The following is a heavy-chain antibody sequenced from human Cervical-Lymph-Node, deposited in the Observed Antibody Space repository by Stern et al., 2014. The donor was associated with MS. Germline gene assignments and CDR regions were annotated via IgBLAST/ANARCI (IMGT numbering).Heavy chain of an antibody. CDR3: ARDLNSNYYDSSGYYSAFDI. CDR1: GGTFSSYA. CDR2: IIPIFGTA. Sequence: QVQLVESGAEVKKPGSSVKVSCKASGGTFSSYAISWVRQAPGQGLEWMGGIIPIFGTANYAQKFQGRVTITADESTSTAYMELSSLRSEDTAVYYCARDLNSNYYDSSGYYSAFDIWGQGTMVTVSS. J-gene: IGHJ3*02. V-gene: IGHV1-69*01. D-gene: IGHD3-22*01.